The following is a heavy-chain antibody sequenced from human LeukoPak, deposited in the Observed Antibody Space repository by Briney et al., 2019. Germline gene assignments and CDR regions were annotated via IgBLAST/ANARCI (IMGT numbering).Heavy chain of an antibody. Sequence: PSETLSLTCTVSGGSISSYYWSWIRQPPGKGLEWIGYVYYSGSTNYNPSLKSRVTISVDTSKNQFSLKLSSVTAADTAVYYCARSTSDFWSGYEYYYYYGMDVWGQGTTVTVSS. J-gene: IGHJ6*02. D-gene: IGHD3-3*01. V-gene: IGHV4-59*01. CDR3: ARSTSDFWSGYEYYYYYGMDV. CDR1: GGSISSYY. CDR2: VYYSGST.